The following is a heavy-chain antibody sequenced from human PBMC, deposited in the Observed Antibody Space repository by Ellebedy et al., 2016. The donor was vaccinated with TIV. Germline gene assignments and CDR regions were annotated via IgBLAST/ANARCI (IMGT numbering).Heavy chain of an antibody. J-gene: IGHJ6*02. D-gene: IGHD2-2*01. Sequence: MPSETLSLTCAVYGGSFSGYYWSWIRQPPGKGLEWIGYISYSGSTYYNPSLKSRVTISVDTSKNQFSLKLSSVTAADTAVYYCARTGIVVVPAGYYYYGMDVWGQGTTVTVSS. V-gene: IGHV4-34*09. CDR3: ARTGIVVVPAGYYYYGMDV. CDR2: ISYSGST. CDR1: GGSFSGYY.